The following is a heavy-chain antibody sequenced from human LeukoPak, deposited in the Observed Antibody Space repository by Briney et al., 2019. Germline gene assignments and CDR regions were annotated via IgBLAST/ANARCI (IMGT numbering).Heavy chain of an antibody. CDR3: ARGYDSSGYYTVGAFDI. Sequence: GASVKVSCKASGYTFTGYYMHWVRQAPGQGLEWMGGFDPEDGETIYAQKFQGRVTMTRDTSTSTVYMELSSLRSEDTAVYYCARGYDSSGYYTVGAFDIWGQGTMVTVSS. CDR2: FDPEDGET. V-gene: IGHV1-46*01. J-gene: IGHJ3*02. D-gene: IGHD3-22*01. CDR1: GYTFTGYY.